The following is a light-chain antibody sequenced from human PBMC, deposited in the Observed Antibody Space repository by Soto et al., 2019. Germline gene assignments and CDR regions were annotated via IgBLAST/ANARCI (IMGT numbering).Light chain of an antibody. Sequence: EIVLTQSPGTLSLSPGEKDTHSCRASQSVNSTYLAWYQQKPGQAPRLIIYGAYSRATDIPDRFSGSVSGTDFTLSISRLEPEDFAVYYCQQYGSPPLYTFGQGTRLEIK. CDR1: QSVNSTY. CDR3: QQYGSPPLYT. V-gene: IGKV3-20*01. J-gene: IGKJ5*01. CDR2: GAY.